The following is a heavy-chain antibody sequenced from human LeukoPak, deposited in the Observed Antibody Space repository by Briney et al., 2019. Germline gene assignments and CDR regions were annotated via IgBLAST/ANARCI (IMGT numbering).Heavy chain of an antibody. CDR3: ARVWYSSGWSPVDY. CDR1: GGTFSSYA. D-gene: IGHD6-19*01. Sequence: ASVKVSCKASGGTFSSYAISWVRQAPGQGLEWMGGIIPIFGTANYAQKFQGRVTITADESTSTAYMELSSLRSEDTAVYYCARVWYSSGWSPVDYWGQGTLVTVSS. V-gene: IGHV1-69*13. J-gene: IGHJ4*02. CDR2: IIPIFGTA.